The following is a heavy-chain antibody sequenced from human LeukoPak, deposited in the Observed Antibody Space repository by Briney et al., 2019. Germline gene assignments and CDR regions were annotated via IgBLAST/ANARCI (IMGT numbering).Heavy chain of an antibody. Sequence: NPGGSLRLSCAASGFTFSDYYMSWIRQAPGKGLEWVSSISSSSSYIYYADSVKGRFTISRDNAKNSLYLQMNSLRAEDTAVYYCAKDVDTAMVTVFLSAFDIWGQGTMVTVSS. J-gene: IGHJ3*02. CDR2: ISSSSSYI. CDR1: GFTFSDYY. CDR3: AKDVDTAMVTVFLSAFDI. V-gene: IGHV3-11*06. D-gene: IGHD5-18*01.